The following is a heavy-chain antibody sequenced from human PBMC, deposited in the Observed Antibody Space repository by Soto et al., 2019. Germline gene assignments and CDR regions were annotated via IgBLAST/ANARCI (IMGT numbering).Heavy chain of an antibody. CDR1: GYSFTSYW. D-gene: IGHD2-2*01. V-gene: IGHV5-51*01. CDR2: IYPGDSDT. J-gene: IGHJ5*02. Sequence: GESLKISGKGSGYSFTSYWIGWVRQMPGKGLEWMGIIYPGDSDTRYSPSFQGQVTISADKSISTAYLQWSSLKASDTAMYYCAVQAGCSSTSCYGLSNWFDPWGQGTLVTVSS. CDR3: AVQAGCSSTSCYGLSNWFDP.